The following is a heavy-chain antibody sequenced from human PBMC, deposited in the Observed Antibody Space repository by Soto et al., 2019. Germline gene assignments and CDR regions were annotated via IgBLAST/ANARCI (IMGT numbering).Heavy chain of an antibody. CDR1: GFTFSSYG. D-gene: IGHD1-1*01. V-gene: IGHV3-30*18. CDR2: ISYDGSNK. CDR3: AKQEGVGYNYGHFDY. Sequence: QVQLVESGGGVVQPGRSLRLSCAASGFTFSSYGIHWVRQAPGKGLEWVAVISYDGSNKYYADSVKGRFTISRDNSKNTLYLQMNRLRAEDTAVYYCAKQEGVGYNYGHFDYWGQGTLVTVSS. J-gene: IGHJ4*02.